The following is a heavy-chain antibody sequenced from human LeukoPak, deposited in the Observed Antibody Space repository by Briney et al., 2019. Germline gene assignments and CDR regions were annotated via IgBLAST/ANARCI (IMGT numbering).Heavy chain of an antibody. V-gene: IGHV3-30*18. CDR1: GFTFSSYG. D-gene: IGHD4-17*01. CDR2: ISYGGTNK. J-gene: IGHJ2*01. CDR3: AKELGDYGDYDWYFDL. Sequence: GGSLRLSCAASGFTFSSYGMHWVRQAPGKGLEWVAVISYGGTNKYYADSVKGRFTISRGTSKNTLYLQMNSLRAEDTAVYYCAKELGDYGDYDWYFDLWGRGTLVTVSS.